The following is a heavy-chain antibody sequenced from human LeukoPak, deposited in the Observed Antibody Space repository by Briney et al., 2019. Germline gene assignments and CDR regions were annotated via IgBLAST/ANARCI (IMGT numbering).Heavy chain of an antibody. CDR2: IYYSGTT. D-gene: IGHD2-2*01. CDR1: GGSISTTSYF. CDR3: ARVSSSSHNWFDT. J-gene: IGHJ5*02. Sequence: SETLSLTCTVSGGSISTTSYFWAWIRQPPGEGLEWIGSIYYSGTTYYNSSLKSRVSISVETSKNHFSLKMSSLTAADTAVYYCARVSSSSHNWFDTWGQGTHVTVSS. V-gene: IGHV4-39*07.